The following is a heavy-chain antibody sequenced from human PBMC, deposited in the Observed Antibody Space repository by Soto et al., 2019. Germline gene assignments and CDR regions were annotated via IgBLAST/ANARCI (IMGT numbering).Heavy chain of an antibody. CDR3: AKDLLGGGVYYYGMDV. V-gene: IGHV3-43*01. D-gene: IGHD3-16*01. Sequence: GGSLRLSCAASGFTFDDYTMHWVRQAPGKGLEWVSLISWDGGSTYYADSVKGRFTISRDNSKNSLYLQMNSLRTEDTALYYCAKDLLGGGVYYYGMDVWGQGTTVTVSS. CDR1: GFTFDDYT. CDR2: ISWDGGST. J-gene: IGHJ6*02.